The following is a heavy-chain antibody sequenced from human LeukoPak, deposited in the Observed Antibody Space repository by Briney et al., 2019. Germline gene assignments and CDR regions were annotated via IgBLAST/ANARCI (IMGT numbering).Heavy chain of an antibody. Sequence: PGASLRVSCAASGFTFSNYAMSWVRQAPGKGLEWVSAISGSGGSTYYADSVKGRFTISRDNSKNTLYLQLNSLRAEDTAVYYCAKWGDYDILTGYYDSDYWGQGTLVTVSS. D-gene: IGHD3-9*01. CDR3: AKWGDYDILTGYYDSDY. V-gene: IGHV3-23*01. CDR1: GFTFSNYA. J-gene: IGHJ4*02. CDR2: ISGSGGST.